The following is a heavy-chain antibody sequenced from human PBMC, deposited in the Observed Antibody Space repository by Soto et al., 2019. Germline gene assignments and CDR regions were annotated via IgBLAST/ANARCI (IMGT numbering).Heavy chain of an antibody. V-gene: IGHV3-21*01. D-gene: IGHD2-21*01. Sequence: EVQLVESGGGLVKPGGSLRLSCAASGFTFNTYDMNWVRQAPGKGLEWVSSLTTSSAYIYYADSLKGRITISRDTAKNSLFLQMNSLRAEDTAVYYCVRSGTARLLRHSWFDTWGQGTLVTVSS. CDR3: VRSGTARLLRHSWFDT. CDR1: GFTFNTYD. J-gene: IGHJ5*02. CDR2: LTTSSAYI.